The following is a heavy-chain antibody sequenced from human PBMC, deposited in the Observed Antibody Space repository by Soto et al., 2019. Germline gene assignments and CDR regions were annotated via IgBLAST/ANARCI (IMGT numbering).Heavy chain of an antibody. CDR3: ARLSGEHFAFFSYGMDV. J-gene: IGHJ6*02. Sequence: EVQVVESGGTLVQPGGSLRLSCAASGFTFSTYWMNWVRQAPGKGLEWLAGIRSDGTITSYADSVKGRFSISRDNARNTLSLQMNGLKAEETAVYNCARLSGEHFAFFSYGMDVGGQGTTVTVSS. CDR1: GFTFSTYW. V-gene: IGHV3-74*01. D-gene: IGHD2-21*01. CDR2: IRSDGTIT.